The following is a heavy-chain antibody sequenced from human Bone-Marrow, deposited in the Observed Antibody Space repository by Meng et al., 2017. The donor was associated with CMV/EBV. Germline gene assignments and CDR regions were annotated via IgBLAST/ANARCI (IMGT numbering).Heavy chain of an antibody. CDR2: IGFDGSNK. J-gene: IGHJ4*02. CDR1: LAFSGHG. D-gene: IGHD3-22*01. V-gene: IGHV3-33*03. CDR3: AKDHYYDSSGYYAYYFDH. Sequence: LAFSGHGMHWVRQAPGKGLEWVAFIGFDGSNKYYADSVKGRFTISRDNAKKTLYVHMNSLTAEDTAVYYCAKDHYYDSSGYYAYYFDHWGQGTLVTVSS.